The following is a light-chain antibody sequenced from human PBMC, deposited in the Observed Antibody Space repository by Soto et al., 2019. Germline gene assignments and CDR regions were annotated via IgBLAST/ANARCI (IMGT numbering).Light chain of an antibody. Sequence: QSALTQPPSASGSPGQSVTISCTGTSSDVGGYNFVSWYQQHPGRAPKLIIYEVSKRPSGVPDRFSGSKSGNTASLTVSRLQAEDEADYYCQSYDSSLSGYVFGTGTKLTVL. CDR2: EVS. V-gene: IGLV2-8*01. CDR1: SSDVGGYNF. CDR3: QSYDSSLSGYV. J-gene: IGLJ1*01.